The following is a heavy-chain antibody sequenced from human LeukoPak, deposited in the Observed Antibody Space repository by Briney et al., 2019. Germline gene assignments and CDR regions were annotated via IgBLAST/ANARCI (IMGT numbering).Heavy chain of an antibody. CDR1: GGSISSSSYY. J-gene: IGHJ2*01. V-gene: IGHV4-39*01. D-gene: IGHD4-23*01. CDR2: IYYSGST. CDR3: ERLSDGGLEGRSGYFDF. Sequence: SETLSLTCTVSGGSISSSSYYWGWIRQPPGKGLEWIGSIYYSGSTYYNPSLKSRVTISVDTSKNQFSLKLSSVTAADTAVYYCERLSDGGLEGRSGYFDFWGRGTLLTVSS.